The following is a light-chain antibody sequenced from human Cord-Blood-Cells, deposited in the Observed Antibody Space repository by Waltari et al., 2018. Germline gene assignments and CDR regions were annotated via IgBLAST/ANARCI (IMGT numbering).Light chain of an antibody. J-gene: IGLJ3*02. V-gene: IGLV2-23*01. CDR3: CSYAGSSTWV. CDR2: EGS. CDR1: SSDVCSYKL. Sequence: QSALTQPASVSGSPGQSITISCTATSSDVCSYKLFSWYQQHPGKAPKLMIYEGSKRPSGVSNSFSGSKSGNTASLTISGLQAEDEADYYCCSYAGSSTWVFGGGTKLTVL.